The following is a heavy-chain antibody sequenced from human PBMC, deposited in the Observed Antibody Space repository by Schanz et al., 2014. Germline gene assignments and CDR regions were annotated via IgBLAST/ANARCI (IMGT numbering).Heavy chain of an antibody. CDR2: INLNRGGT. CDR1: GYTFTGYY. V-gene: IGHV1-2*02. Sequence: QVQLVQSGAEVKKPGASVKVSCKASGYTFTGYYMHWVRQAPGQGLEWMGWINLNRGGTNYAQKFQGRLTMTRDTSISPAYMSLSSLRSDDTAVYFCARELRLEYYFASGGQGTQVTVSS. J-gene: IGHJ4*02. D-gene: IGHD4-17*01. CDR3: ARELRLEYYFAS.